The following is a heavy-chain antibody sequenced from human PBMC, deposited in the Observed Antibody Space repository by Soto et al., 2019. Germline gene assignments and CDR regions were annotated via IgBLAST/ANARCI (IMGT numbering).Heavy chain of an antibody. J-gene: IGHJ6*02. CDR3: ARVLLQLDYYYGMDV. Sequence: SCEACVYGLTRYARHWVHQEPGQRLEWMGWINAGNGNTKYSQKFQGRVTITRDTSASTAYMELSSLRSEDTAVYYCARVLLQLDYYYGMDVWGQGHTVTVS. D-gene: IGHD2-21*02. CDR2: INAGNGNT. CDR1: VYGLTRYA. V-gene: IGHV1-3*01.